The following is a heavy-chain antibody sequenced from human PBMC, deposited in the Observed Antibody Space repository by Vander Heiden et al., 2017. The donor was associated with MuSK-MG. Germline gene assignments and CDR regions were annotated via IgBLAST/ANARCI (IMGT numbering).Heavy chain of an antibody. D-gene: IGHD6-13*01. CDR2: IIPIFGTA. CDR1: GGTFSSYA. J-gene: IGHJ4*01. V-gene: IGHV1-69*01. CDR3: AREEQQLGGSFDY. Sequence: QVQLVQSGAEVKKPGSSVKVSCKASGGTFSSYAISWVRQAPGQGLEWMGGIIPIFGTANDAQKVQGRVTITADESTSTAYMEMRRMRSEDTAVYYYAREEQQLGGSFDYWGHGTMVTVYS.